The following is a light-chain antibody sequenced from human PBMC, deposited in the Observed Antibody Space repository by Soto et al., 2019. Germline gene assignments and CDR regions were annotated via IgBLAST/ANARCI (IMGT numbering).Light chain of an antibody. J-gene: IGKJ1*01. CDR2: DAS. Sequence: DIQMTQSPSTLSASVGDRVTITCRASQSFSTWLAWYQQKPGKAPKLLIYDASTLKSGVPSRFSGSGSGTEFTLTISSLQPDDFATYYCQHYNSYSEAFGQGTKVDI. V-gene: IGKV1-5*01. CDR3: QHYNSYSEA. CDR1: QSFSTW.